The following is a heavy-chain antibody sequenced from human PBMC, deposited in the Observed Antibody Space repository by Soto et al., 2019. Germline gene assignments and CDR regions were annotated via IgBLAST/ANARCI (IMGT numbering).Heavy chain of an antibody. J-gene: IGHJ1*01. Sequence: LRLSCAASGFTFSSYAMSWVRQAPGKGLEWVSAISGSGGSTYYADSVKGRFTISRDNSKNTLYLQMNSLRAEDTAVYYCAKKGNYDFWSGYYHGYFQHWGQGTLVTVSS. CDR2: ISGSGGST. V-gene: IGHV3-23*01. D-gene: IGHD3-3*01. CDR1: GFTFSSYA. CDR3: AKKGNYDFWSGYYHGYFQH.